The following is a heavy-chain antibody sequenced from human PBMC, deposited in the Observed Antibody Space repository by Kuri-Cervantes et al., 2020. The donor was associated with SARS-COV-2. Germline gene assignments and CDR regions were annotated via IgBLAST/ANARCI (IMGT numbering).Heavy chain of an antibody. CDR3: ARVSGIDGDV. V-gene: IGHV1-46*01. CDR2: INPSGGST. J-gene: IGHJ6*04. CDR1: GYTFTNYY. D-gene: IGHD5-24*01. Sequence: ASVKVSCKASGYTFTNYYIHWVRQAPGHGLEWMGVINPSGGSTSYAQKFQGRVTMTRDTSTTTVYMELRSLRSEDTAVYYCARVSGIDGDVWGKGTTVTVSS.